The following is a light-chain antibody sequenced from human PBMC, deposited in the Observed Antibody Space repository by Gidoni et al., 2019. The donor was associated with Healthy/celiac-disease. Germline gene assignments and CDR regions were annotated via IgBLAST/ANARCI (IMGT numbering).Light chain of an antibody. Sequence: SSELTPPSSVSVSPGQTARITCSGDVLAKKYARWFQQKPGQAPVLVIYKDSERPSGIPERFAGSSSGTTVTLTISGAQVEDEADYYCYSAADNNWVFGGGTKLTVL. CDR3: YSAADNNWV. V-gene: IGLV3-27*01. CDR2: KDS. CDR1: VLAKKY. J-gene: IGLJ3*02.